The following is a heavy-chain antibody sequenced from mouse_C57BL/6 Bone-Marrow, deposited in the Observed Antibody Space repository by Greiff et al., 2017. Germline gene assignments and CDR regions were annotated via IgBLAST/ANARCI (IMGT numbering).Heavy chain of an antibody. CDR2: IYPRSGNT. J-gene: IGHJ3*01. Sequence: QVQLKQSGAELARPGASVKLSCKASGYTFTSYGISWVKQRTGQGLEWIGEIYPRSGNTYYNEKLKGKATLTADKSSSTAYMELRSLTSEDTAVYFCARAGGYYDNFAYWGQATLVPVSA. V-gene: IGHV1-81*01. CDR3: ARAGGYYDNFAY. D-gene: IGHD2-1*01. CDR1: GYTFTSYG.